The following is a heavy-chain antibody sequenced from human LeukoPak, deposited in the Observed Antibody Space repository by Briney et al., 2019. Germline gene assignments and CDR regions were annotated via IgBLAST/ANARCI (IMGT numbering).Heavy chain of an antibody. CDR1: GFTFSSYA. D-gene: IGHD1-26*01. Sequence: PGGSLRLSCAASGFTFSSYAMHWVRQAPGKGLEYVSAMSSNGGTTDYANSVKGRFTISRDNSKNTLYLQMGSLRAEDMAVYYCARVGHVGPFDYWGQGTLVTVSS. J-gene: IGHJ4*02. V-gene: IGHV3-64*01. CDR3: ARVGHVGPFDY. CDR2: MSSNGGTT.